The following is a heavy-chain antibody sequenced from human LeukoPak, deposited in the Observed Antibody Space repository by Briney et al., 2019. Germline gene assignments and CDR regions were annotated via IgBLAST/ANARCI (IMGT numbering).Heavy chain of an antibody. CDR3: ARVIFVTMVRGVTNDAFDI. Sequence: PGGSLRLSCAASGFTFSSYSMNWVRQAPGKGLEWVSSISSSSSYIYYADSVKGRFTISRDNAKNSLYLQMNSLRAEDTAVYYCARVIFVTMVRGVTNDAFDIWGQGTMVTVSS. CDR2: ISSSSSYI. V-gene: IGHV3-21*01. J-gene: IGHJ3*02. D-gene: IGHD3-10*01. CDR1: GFTFSSYS.